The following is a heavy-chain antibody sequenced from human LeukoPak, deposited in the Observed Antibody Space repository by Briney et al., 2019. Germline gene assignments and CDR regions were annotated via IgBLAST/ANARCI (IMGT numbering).Heavy chain of an antibody. CDR1: GGSFSGYH. J-gene: IGHJ5*02. CDR3: ARGYSSSSYNWFDP. Sequence: SETLSLTCAVYGGSFSGYHWSWIRQPPGKGLEWIGEINHSGSTNYNPSLKSRVTISVDTSKNQFSLKLSSVTAADTAVYYCARGYSSSSYNWFDPWGQGTLVTVSS. CDR2: INHSGST. V-gene: IGHV4-34*01. D-gene: IGHD6-13*01.